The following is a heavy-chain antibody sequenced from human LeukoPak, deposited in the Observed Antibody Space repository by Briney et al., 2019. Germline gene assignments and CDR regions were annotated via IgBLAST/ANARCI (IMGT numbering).Heavy chain of an antibody. J-gene: IGHJ1*01. CDR2: FDPEDGET. CDR3: ATSILGEWTPLSD. Sequence: GASVKVSCKVSGYTLTELSMHWVRQAPGKGLEWMGGFDPEDGETIYAQKFQGRVTMTEDTSTDTAYMELGSLGSEDTAVYYCATSILGEWTPLSDWGQGTLVTVSS. CDR1: GYTLTELS. V-gene: IGHV1-24*01. D-gene: IGHD3-16*01.